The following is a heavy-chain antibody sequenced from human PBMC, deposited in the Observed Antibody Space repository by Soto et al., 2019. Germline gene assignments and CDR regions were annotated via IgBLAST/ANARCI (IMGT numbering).Heavy chain of an antibody. Sequence: ASVKDSCKASGYTFTSYGISWVRQAPGQGLEWMGWISAYNGNTNYAQKLQGRVTMTTDTSTSTAYMELRSLRSDDTAVYYCARVGDRNYYYYYYYMDFSGKGTTVTVSS. CDR1: GYTFTSYG. V-gene: IGHV1-18*01. CDR2: ISAYNGNT. CDR3: ARVGDRNYYYYYYYMDF. D-gene: IGHD3-10*01. J-gene: IGHJ6*03.